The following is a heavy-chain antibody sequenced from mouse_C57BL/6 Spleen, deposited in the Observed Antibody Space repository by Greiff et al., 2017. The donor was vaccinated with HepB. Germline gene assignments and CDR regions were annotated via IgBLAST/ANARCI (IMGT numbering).Heavy chain of an antibody. Sequence: QVQLKQPGAELVKPGASVKLSCKASGYTFTSYWMHWVKQRPGQGLEWIGMIHPNSGSTNYNEKFKSKATLTVEKSSSTAYMQLSSLTSEDSAVYYCERHYSYAMDYWGQGTSVTVSS. J-gene: IGHJ4*01. CDR1: GYTFTSYW. V-gene: IGHV1-64*01. CDR2: IHPNSGST. CDR3: ERHYSYAMDY. D-gene: IGHD1-2*01.